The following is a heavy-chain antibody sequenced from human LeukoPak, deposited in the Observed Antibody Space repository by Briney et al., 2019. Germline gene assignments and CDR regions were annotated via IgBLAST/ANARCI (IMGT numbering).Heavy chain of an antibody. CDR2: IWYDGSNK. D-gene: IGHD5-24*01. Sequence: GGSLRLSCAASGFTFSTYAMHWVRQAPGKGLEWVAIIWYDGSNKYYADSVRGRFTISRDISENTLYLQMNSLRVEDTALYYCARDLRDGPDYWGQGTLVTVSS. CDR3: ARDLRDGPDY. CDR1: GFTFSTYA. J-gene: IGHJ4*02. V-gene: IGHV3-33*01.